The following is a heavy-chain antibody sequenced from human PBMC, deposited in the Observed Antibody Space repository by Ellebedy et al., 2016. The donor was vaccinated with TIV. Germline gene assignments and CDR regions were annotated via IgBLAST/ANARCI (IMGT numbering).Heavy chain of an antibody. CDR3: VRVRGGYLAWYFDL. CDR2: TRNKANSYTT. Sequence: GESLKISCAASGFTFSDPYMDWVRQAPGKGLEWVGRTRNKANSYTTEYAASVKGRFTISRDDSKNSLYLQMNSLKTEDTAVYYCVRVRGGYLAWYFDLWGRGTLVTVSS. D-gene: IGHD3-22*01. V-gene: IGHV3-72*01. J-gene: IGHJ2*01. CDR1: GFTFSDPY.